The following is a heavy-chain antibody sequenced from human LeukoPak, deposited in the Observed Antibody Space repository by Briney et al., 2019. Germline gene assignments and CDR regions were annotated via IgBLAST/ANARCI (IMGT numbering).Heavy chain of an antibody. J-gene: IGHJ3*01. V-gene: IGHV4-34*01. CDR1: GGSLTGYF. D-gene: IGHD5-12*01. CDR3: ARDAVPRDYRHTVNAYDL. CDR2: IHHDGRT. Sequence: SETLSLTYALSGGSLTGYFWSWIRQSPGKGLEWMGDIHHDGRTKYKSSFKSRVTIFLDSSKNEVSLRLSPVTPADTALYFCARDAVPRDYRHTVNAYDLWGQGTMVTVAP.